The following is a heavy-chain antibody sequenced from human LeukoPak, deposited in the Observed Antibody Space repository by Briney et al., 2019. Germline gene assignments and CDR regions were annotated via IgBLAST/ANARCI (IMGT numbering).Heavy chain of an antibody. CDR2: ISSSSSYI. J-gene: IGHJ4*02. CDR3: ARVVVAATLDY. CDR1: GFTFSSYS. D-gene: IGHD2-15*01. V-gene: IGHV3-21*01. Sequence: GGSLRLSCAASGFTFSSYSMNWVRQAPGKGLEWVSSISSSSSYIYYADSVKGRFTISRDNAKNSLYLQRNSLRAEDTAVYYCARVVVAATLDYWGQGTLVTVSS.